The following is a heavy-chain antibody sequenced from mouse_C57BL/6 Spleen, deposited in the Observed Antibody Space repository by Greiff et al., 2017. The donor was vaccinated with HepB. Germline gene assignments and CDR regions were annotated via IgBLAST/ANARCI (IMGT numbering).Heavy chain of an antibody. V-gene: IGHV1-80*01. J-gene: IGHJ2*01. CDR3: ARGDYYGSNRLDY. Sequence: QVQPKESGAEQVQPGASAKISCKASGYAFSSYWMNWVKQRPGKGLEWIGQIYPGDGDTNYNGKLKGKATLTADKSSSTAYMQLNSLTSGDSAVYFCARGDYYGSNRLDYWGQHTTLTVSS. CDR2: IYPGDGDT. D-gene: IGHD1-1*01. CDR1: GYAFSSYW.